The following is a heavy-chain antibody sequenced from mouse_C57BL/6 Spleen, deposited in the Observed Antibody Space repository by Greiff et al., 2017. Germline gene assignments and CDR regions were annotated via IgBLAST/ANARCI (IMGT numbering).Heavy chain of an antibody. CDR3: AIKGGGKGGYFDY. J-gene: IGHJ2*01. CDR2: IDPSDSDT. Sequence: QVQLQQPGAELVRPGSSVKLSCKASGYTFTSYWMHWVKQRPIQGLEWIGNIDPSDSDTHYNQKFKDKATLTVDKSSSTAYMQLSSLTSEDSAVYYCAIKGGGKGGYFDYWGQGTTLTVSS. V-gene: IGHV1-52*01. D-gene: IGHD1-3*01. CDR1: GYTFTSYW.